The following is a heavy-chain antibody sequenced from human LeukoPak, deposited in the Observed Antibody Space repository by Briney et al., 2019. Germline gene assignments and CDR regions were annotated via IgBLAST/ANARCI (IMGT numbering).Heavy chain of an antibody. CDR2: IYYSGST. CDR1: GGSISSYY. V-gene: IGHV4-59*12. Sequence: SETLSLTCTVSGGSISSYYWSWIRQPPGKGLEWIGYIYYSGSTNYNPSLKSRVTISLDASKKQLSLKQSSVTAADTAVYYCARDVGSGWLYYYYYYMDVWGKGTTVTVSS. J-gene: IGHJ6*03. CDR3: ARDVGSGWLYYYYYYMDV. D-gene: IGHD6-19*01.